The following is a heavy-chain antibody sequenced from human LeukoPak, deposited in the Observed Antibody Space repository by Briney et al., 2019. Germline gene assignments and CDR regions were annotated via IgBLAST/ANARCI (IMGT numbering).Heavy chain of an antibody. CDR2: VSANGGDT. D-gene: IGHD3-3*01. CDR3: ARGDFWGGYHWSFHHYYMDV. J-gene: IGHJ6*03. V-gene: IGHV3-64*01. Sequence: GGSLRLSCAASGFTFSDYAMHWVRQAPGKGLEYVSAVSANGGDTYYANSVRGRFTISRDNSMNTLYLRMASLTTEDMAVYYCARGDFWGGYHWSFHHYYMDVWGKGTTVTVSS. CDR1: GFTFSDYA.